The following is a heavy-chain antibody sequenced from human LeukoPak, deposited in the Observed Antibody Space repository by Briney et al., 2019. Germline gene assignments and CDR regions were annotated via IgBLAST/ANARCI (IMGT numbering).Heavy chain of an antibody. CDR3: ARFDYGGNYPFDY. D-gene: IGHD4/OR15-4a*01. V-gene: IGHV1-46*01. Sequence: ASVKVSCKASGYTFTSYYMHCVRHAPGQGLEWMGIINPSGGSTSYAQKFQGRVTMTRDTSTSTVYMELSSLRSEDTAVYYCARFDYGGNYPFDYWGQGTLVTVSS. CDR1: GYTFTSYY. J-gene: IGHJ4*02. CDR2: INPSGGST.